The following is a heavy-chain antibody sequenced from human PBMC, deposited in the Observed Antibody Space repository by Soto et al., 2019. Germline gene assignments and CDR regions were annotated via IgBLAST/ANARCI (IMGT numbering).Heavy chain of an antibody. V-gene: IGHV1-46*03. Sequence: ASVKVSCKASGYSFTSHYMHWVRQAPGQGLEWMGIINPSGGSTSYAQKFQGRVTMTRDTSTSTVYMELSSLRSEDTAVYYCARVLGDLSHHYYYYYGMDVWGQGTTVTVS. J-gene: IGHJ6*02. CDR3: ARVLGDLSHHYYYYYGMDV. D-gene: IGHD3-16*02. CDR1: GYSFTSHY. CDR2: INPSGGST.